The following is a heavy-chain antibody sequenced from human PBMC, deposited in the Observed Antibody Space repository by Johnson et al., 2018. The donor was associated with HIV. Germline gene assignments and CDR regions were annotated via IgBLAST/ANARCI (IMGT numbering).Heavy chain of an antibody. CDR2: INWNGGST. Sequence: VQLVESGGGVVRPGGSLRLSCAASGFTFDDYGMSWVRQAPGKGLEWVSGINWNGGSTGYADSVKGRFTIARENAKNSLYLQMNGLRAGDTAVYYCARAELGGYDEGAFDIWGQGTMVTVSS. CDR3: ARAELGGYDEGAFDI. V-gene: IGHV3-20*04. CDR1: GFTFDDYG. J-gene: IGHJ3*02. D-gene: IGHD5-12*01.